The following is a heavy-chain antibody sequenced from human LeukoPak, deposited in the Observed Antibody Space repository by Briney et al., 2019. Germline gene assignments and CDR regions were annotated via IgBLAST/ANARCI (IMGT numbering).Heavy chain of an antibody. CDR1: GYTFTGYY. J-gene: IGHJ5*02. Sequence: ASVKVSCKASGYTFTGYYTHWVRQAPGQGLEWMGWINPNSGGTNYAQKFQGRVTMTRDTSISTAYMELSRLRSDDTAVYYCASSDVLRYFDWSDNWFDPWGQGTLVTVSS. CDR3: ASSDVLRYFDWSDNWFDP. D-gene: IGHD3-9*01. V-gene: IGHV1-2*02. CDR2: INPNSGGT.